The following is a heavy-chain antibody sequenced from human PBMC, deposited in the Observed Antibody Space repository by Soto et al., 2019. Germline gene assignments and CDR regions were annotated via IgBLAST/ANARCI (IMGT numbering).Heavy chain of an antibody. V-gene: IGHV1-8*01. Sequence: QVQLVQSGAEVKKPGASVKVSCEASGYTFTSYDINWVRQATGQGLEWMGWMNPNSGNTGYAQKFQGRVTMTRNTSISTAYMELSSLRSEDTAVYYCARTSDSSGNDAFDIWGQGTMVTVSS. CDR1: GYTFTSYD. J-gene: IGHJ3*02. D-gene: IGHD3-22*01. CDR3: ARTSDSSGNDAFDI. CDR2: MNPNSGNT.